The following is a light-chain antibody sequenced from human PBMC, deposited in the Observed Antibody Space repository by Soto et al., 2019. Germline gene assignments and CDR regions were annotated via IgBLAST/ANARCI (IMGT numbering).Light chain of an antibody. Sequence: QSALTQPPSASGSPGQSVTISCTGTSSDVGAYKYVSWYQQYPGNAPKLMIYEVTKRPSGVPDRFSGSKSGNTASLTVSGLQAEDEADHYCTSYIGNDIWVFGGGTKLTVL. CDR2: EVT. J-gene: IGLJ3*02. CDR1: SSDVGAYKY. CDR3: TSYIGNDIWV. V-gene: IGLV2-8*01.